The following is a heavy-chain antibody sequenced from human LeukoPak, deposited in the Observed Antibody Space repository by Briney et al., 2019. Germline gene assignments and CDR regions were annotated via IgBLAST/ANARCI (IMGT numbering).Heavy chain of an antibody. Sequence: GGSLRLSCAASGFTFSSYSMNWVRQAPGKGLEWVSYISSSSYTINYADSVKGRFTISRDNAKNSLYLQMNSLRDEDTAVYYCARDRGSSGWFWFDPWGQGTLVTVSS. D-gene: IGHD6-19*01. J-gene: IGHJ5*02. CDR3: ARDRGSSGWFWFDP. CDR2: ISSSSYTI. V-gene: IGHV3-48*02. CDR1: GFTFSSYS.